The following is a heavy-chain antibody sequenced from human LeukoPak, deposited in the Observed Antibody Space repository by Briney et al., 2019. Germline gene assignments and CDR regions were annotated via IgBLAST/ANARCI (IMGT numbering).Heavy chain of an antibody. V-gene: IGHV3-48*01. Sequence: GGSLRLSCAASGFTFSSYSMNWVRQAPGKGLEWVSYISSSSSTIYYADSVKGRFTISRDNAKNTLYLQMNSLRAEDTAVYYCAKALPTPEAFYYFDYWGQGTLITVSS. CDR1: GFTFSSYS. D-gene: IGHD4-17*01. J-gene: IGHJ4*02. CDR3: AKALPTPEAFYYFDY. CDR2: ISSSSSTI.